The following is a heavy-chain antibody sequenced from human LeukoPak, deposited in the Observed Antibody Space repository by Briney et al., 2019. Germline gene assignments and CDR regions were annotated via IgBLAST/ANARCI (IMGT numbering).Heavy chain of an antibody. CDR3: ARDYDSSGYVFDY. CDR2: IYYSGST. CDR1: GGPISSSSYY. V-gene: IGHV4-39*07. D-gene: IGHD3-22*01. J-gene: IGHJ4*02. Sequence: PSETLSLTCTVSGGPISSSSYYWGWIRQPPGKGLEWIGSIYYSGSTYYNPSLKSRVTISVDTSKNQFSLKLSSVTAADTAVYYCARDYDSSGYVFDYWGQGTLVTVSS.